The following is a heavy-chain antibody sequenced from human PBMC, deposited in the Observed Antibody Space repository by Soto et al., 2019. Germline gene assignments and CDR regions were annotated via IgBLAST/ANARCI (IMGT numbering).Heavy chain of an antibody. CDR1: GFTLNTYG. J-gene: IGHJ6*02. CDR2: IWYDGNTK. Sequence: GGSLRLSCAASGFTLNTYGFNWVRQAPGKGLEWVAVIWYDGNTKYYAGSVKGRFTISRDNLKNTLYLQMNSLTAEDTAVYYCARPLVAPVAGPYYYGMDVWGQGTTVTVSS. V-gene: IGHV3-33*01. D-gene: IGHD6-19*01. CDR3: ARPLVAPVAGPYYYGMDV.